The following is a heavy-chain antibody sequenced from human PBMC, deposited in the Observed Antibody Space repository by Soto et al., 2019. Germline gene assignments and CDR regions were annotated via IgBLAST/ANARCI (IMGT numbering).Heavy chain of an antibody. CDR3: ARGYYYDSSGYSVGTDYYYYGMDV. V-gene: IGHV1-69*13. Sequence: SVKVSCKASGGTFSSYAISWVRQAPGQGLEWMGGIIPIFGTANYAQKFQGRVTITADESTSTAYMELSSLRSEDTAVYYCARGYYYDSSGYSVGTDYYYYGMDVWGQGTKVTVSS. J-gene: IGHJ6*02. CDR1: GGTFSSYA. CDR2: IIPIFGTA. D-gene: IGHD3-22*01.